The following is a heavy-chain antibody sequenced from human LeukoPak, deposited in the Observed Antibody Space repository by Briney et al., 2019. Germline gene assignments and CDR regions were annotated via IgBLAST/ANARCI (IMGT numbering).Heavy chain of an antibody. CDR3: ARGPRPGSGWYVPVRPWWLDL. CDR2: INPNGGGT. CDR1: GYIFTGYY. V-gene: IGHV1-2*02. D-gene: IGHD6-19*01. Sequence: ASVKVSCKASGYIFTGYYMHWVRQAPGQGLEWMGWINPNGGGTNYAQKSQGRVTMTRDTSISTAYMELSRLRSDDTAVYYCARGPRPGSGWYVPVRPWWLDLWGQGTLVTVSS. J-gene: IGHJ5*01.